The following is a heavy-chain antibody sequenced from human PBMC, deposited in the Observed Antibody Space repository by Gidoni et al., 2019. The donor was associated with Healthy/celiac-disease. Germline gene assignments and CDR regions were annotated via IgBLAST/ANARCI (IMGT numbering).Heavy chain of an antibody. CDR3: ARDGTTESYFDY. Sequence: EVQLVESGGGLVQRGGSVRLSCAASGFTFSSYEMNWVRQAPGKGLEWVSYISSSGSTIYYADSVKGRFTISRDNAKNSLYLQMNSLRAEDTAVYYCARDGTTESYFDYWGQGTLVTVSS. CDR1: GFTFSSYE. J-gene: IGHJ4*02. D-gene: IGHD1-7*01. CDR2: ISSSGSTI. V-gene: IGHV3-48*03.